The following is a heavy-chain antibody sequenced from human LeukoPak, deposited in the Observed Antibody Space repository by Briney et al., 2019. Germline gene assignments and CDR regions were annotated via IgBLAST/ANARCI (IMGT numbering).Heavy chain of an antibody. CDR1: GGSISSSSYY. Sequence: SETLSLTCTVSGGSISSSSYYWGWIRQPPGKGLEWIGSIYYSGSTYYNPSLKSRVTISVDTSKNQFSLKLSSVTAADTAVYYCARVSNYDFWSGPPGYFDYWGQGTLVTVSS. D-gene: IGHD3-3*01. CDR3: ARVSNYDFWSGPPGYFDY. V-gene: IGHV4-39*07. CDR2: IYYSGST. J-gene: IGHJ4*02.